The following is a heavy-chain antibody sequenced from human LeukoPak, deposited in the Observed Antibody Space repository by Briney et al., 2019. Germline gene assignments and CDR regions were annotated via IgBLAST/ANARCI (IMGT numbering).Heavy chain of an antibody. D-gene: IGHD6-25*01. CDR2: INSDGSST. CDR1: GFTFSSYW. Sequence: GGSLRLSCATSGFTFSSYWMHWVRQAPGKGLVWVSRINSDGSSTSYADSVKGRFTISRDNAKNTLYLQMNSLRAEDTAVYYCAKEPNPYSSGWYFQDWGQGTLVTVSS. CDR3: AKEPNPYSSGWYFQD. V-gene: IGHV3-74*01. J-gene: IGHJ1*01.